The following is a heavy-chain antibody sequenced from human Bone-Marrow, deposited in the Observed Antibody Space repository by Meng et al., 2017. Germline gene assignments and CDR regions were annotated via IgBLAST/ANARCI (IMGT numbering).Heavy chain of an antibody. CDR1: GVSFSGSH. J-gene: IGHJ3*02. Sequence: GESLKISCVVSGVSFSGSHIHWVRQTSEKGLEWIGRIETKYSSYATSYSASVRGRYTISRDDSINTAYLQMNSLKTEDTALYYCTIYTSGHIWGQGTKVTVSS. CDR3: TIYTSGHI. CDR2: IETKYSSYAT. V-gene: IGHV3-73*01. D-gene: IGHD6-19*01.